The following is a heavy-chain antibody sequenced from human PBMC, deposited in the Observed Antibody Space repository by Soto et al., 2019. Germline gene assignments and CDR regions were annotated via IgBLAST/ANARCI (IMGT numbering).Heavy chain of an antibody. CDR3: AKGGGYCSGGSCNVSPGSD. CDR2: ISRNGDTT. Sequence: EVQLLESGGGLVQPGGSLRLSCAASGFTFRSYAMSCVRQVPGKGLEWVSAISRNGDTTYYADSVKGRFTISRDNSKNKMYREMNSLRADDTAIYYCAKGGGYCSGGSCNVSPGSDWGQGTLVTVSS. D-gene: IGHD2-15*01. J-gene: IGHJ4*02. V-gene: IGHV3-23*01. CDR1: GFTFRSYA.